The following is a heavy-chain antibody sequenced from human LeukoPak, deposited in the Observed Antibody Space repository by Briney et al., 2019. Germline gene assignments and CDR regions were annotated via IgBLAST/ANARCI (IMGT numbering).Heavy chain of an antibody. D-gene: IGHD6-13*01. CDR3: ARDGWGSSSSWPVDY. V-gene: IGHV1-2*02. J-gene: IGHJ4*02. Sequence: ASVKVSCKASGYTFTGYYMRWVRQAPGQGLEWMGWINPNSGGTNYAQKFQGRVTMTRDTSISTAYMELSRLRSDDTAAYYCARDGWGSSSSWPVDYWGQGTLVTVSS. CDR1: GYTFTGYY. CDR2: INPNSGGT.